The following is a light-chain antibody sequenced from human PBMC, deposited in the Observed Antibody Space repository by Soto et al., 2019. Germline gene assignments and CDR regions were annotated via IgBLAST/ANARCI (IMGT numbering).Light chain of an antibody. CDR2: GAS. V-gene: IGKV3-20*01. CDR1: QSVSSSF. J-gene: IGKJ2*01. Sequence: ENVLTQSPGTLYLSPGERATLSCRASQSVSSSFLAWLQQKPGQAPRLIIYGASSRGSGIPDRFSGSGSGTDFTLTISRLEPEDFEVYYCQQYGSSPYTFGQGTKLEIK. CDR3: QQYGSSPYT.